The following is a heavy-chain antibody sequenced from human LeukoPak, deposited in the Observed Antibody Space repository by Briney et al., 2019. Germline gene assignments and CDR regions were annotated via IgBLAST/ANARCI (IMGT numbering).Heavy chain of an antibody. J-gene: IGHJ3*02. CDR3: ARALRAFDI. CDR1: GFTFSSHA. CDR2: ISSSSATI. Sequence: PGGSLRLSCEASGFTFSSHAMNWVRQAPGKGLEWVSYISSSSATIHYADSVKGRFTISRDNAKNTLYLQMNSLRAEDTAVYYCARALRAFDIWGQGTMVTVSS. D-gene: IGHD3-10*01. V-gene: IGHV3-48*04.